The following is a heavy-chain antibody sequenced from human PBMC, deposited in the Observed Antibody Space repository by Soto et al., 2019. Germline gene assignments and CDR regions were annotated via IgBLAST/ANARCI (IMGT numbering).Heavy chain of an antibody. D-gene: IGHD3-22*01. CDR3: ASLIPYYYDSSGYWFYY. V-gene: IGHV3-7*01. CDR2: IKQDGSEK. Sequence: GGSLRLSCAASGFTFSSYWMSWVRQAPGKGLEWVANIKQDGSEKYYVDSVKGRFTISRDNAKNSLYLQMNSLRAEDTAVYYCASLIPYYYDSSGYWFYYWGQGTLVTVSS. J-gene: IGHJ4*02. CDR1: GFTFSSYW.